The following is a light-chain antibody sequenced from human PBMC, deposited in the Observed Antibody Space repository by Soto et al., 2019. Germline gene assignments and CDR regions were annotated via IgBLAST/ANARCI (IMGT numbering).Light chain of an antibody. J-gene: IGKJ2*01. CDR1: QSLAYIDGNTY. CDR2: QVS. V-gene: IGKV2-30*01. CDR3: MQGTHWPPYT. Sequence: DVVMTQSPLSLPVTLGQPASISCRSSQSLAYIDGNTYLNWFHQRPGQSPRRLIYQVSNRDSGVPDRFSGSGSGTDFTLKISRVEGGDVGVYSCMQGTHWPPYTFGQGTKLEIK.